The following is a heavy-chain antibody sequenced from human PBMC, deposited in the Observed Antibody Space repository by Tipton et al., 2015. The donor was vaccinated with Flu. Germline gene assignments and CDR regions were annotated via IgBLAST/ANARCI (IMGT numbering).Heavy chain of an antibody. Sequence: VQLVQSGGGVVQPGRSLRLSCAASGFIFSTYGMHWVRQAPGKGLEWVAVIWYDGSNKYYADSVKGRFTISRDSSKNTVYLQMNSLRVEDTAVYYCARDKNEFYAFENWAQGTLVTVSS. CDR2: IWYDGSNK. V-gene: IGHV3-33*01. J-gene: IGHJ4*02. CDR1: GFIFSTYG. CDR3: ARDKNEFYAFEN. D-gene: IGHD2/OR15-2a*01.